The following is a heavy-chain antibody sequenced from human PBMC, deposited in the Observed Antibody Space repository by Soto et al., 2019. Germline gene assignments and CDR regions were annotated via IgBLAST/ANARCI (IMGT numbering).Heavy chain of an antibody. Sequence: SETLSLTCTVSGGSISSYYWSWIRQPPGKGLEWIGYIYYSGSTNYNPSLKSRVTISVDTSKNQFSLKLSSVTAADTAVYYCARLGSGYDSVYWGQGTLVTVSS. CDR2: IYYSGST. J-gene: IGHJ4*02. CDR1: GGSISSYY. D-gene: IGHD5-12*01. CDR3: ARLGSGYDSVY. V-gene: IGHV4-59*08.